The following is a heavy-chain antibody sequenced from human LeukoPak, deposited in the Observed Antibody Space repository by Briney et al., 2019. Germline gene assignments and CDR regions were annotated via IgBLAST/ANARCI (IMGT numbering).Heavy chain of an antibody. V-gene: IGHV3-13*01. D-gene: IGHD1-1*01. Sequence: GSLRLSCAASGFTVSSYAMHWVRQPIGKGLEWVSALGIAGDTFYPGSVKGRFTISRENAKNSLYLQMNSLRAEDTAMYYCARQKESHGNFDYWGQGTLVTVSS. J-gene: IGHJ4*02. CDR3: ARQKESHGNFDY. CDR2: LGIAGDT. CDR1: GFTVSSYA.